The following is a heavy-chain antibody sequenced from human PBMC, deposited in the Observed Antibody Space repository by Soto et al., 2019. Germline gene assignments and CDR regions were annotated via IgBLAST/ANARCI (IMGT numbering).Heavy chain of an antibody. CDR3: ARRLYYDSSGFEGGGMDV. CDR1: GGSISNSY. V-gene: IGHV4-59*04. Sequence: SETLSLTCTVSGGSISNSYWSWLRQSPGKGLEWIGYIYYSGSTYYNPSLKSRVTISVDTSKNQFSLKLSSVTAADTAVYYCARRLYYDSSGFEGGGMDVWGQGTTVTVS. J-gene: IGHJ6*02. CDR2: IYYSGST. D-gene: IGHD3-22*01.